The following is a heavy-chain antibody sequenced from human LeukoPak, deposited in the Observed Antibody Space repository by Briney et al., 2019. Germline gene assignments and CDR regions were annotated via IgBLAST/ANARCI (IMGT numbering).Heavy chain of an antibody. Sequence: ASVKVSCKASGYTFTGYYMHWVRQAPGQGLEWMGWINPNSGNTGYAQKFRGRVTMTRNTSISTAYMELSSLRSEDTAVYYCARKTAQQLVFFDYWGQGTLVTVSS. CDR1: GYTFTGYY. J-gene: IGHJ4*02. CDR3: ARKTAQQLVFFDY. CDR2: INPNSGNT. D-gene: IGHD6-13*01. V-gene: IGHV1-8*02.